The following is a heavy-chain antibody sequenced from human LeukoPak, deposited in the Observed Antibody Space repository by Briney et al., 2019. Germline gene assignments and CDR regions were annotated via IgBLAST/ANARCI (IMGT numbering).Heavy chain of an antibody. J-gene: IGHJ4*02. CDR2: INPNSGGT. V-gene: IGHV1-2*02. CDR1: GYTFTGYY. CDR3: AGALGLVRGAPGY. Sequence: ASVKVSCKASGYTFTGYYMHWVRQAPGQGLEWMGWINPNSGGTNYAQKFQGRVTMTRDTSISTAYMELSRLRSDDTAVYYCAGALGLVRGAPGYWGQGTLVTVSS. D-gene: IGHD3-10*01.